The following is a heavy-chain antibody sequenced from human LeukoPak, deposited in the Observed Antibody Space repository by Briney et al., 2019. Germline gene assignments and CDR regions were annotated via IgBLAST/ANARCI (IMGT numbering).Heavy chain of an antibody. Sequence: GGSLRLSCAASGFTFSNYWMHWVRHAPGKGLVWVSRINSDGSSTNYADSVKGRFTISRDNAKNTLYLQMNSLRAEDTAVYYCARDSSGYYGFDPWGQGTLATVSS. CDR2: INSDGSST. CDR1: GFTFSNYW. CDR3: ARDSSGYYGFDP. V-gene: IGHV3-74*01. J-gene: IGHJ5*02. D-gene: IGHD3-22*01.